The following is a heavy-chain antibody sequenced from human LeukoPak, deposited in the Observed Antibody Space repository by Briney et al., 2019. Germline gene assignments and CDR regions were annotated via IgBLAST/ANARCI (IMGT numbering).Heavy chain of an antibody. CDR2: IYGNGKT. Sequence: GGSLRLSCATSGFPVNNNYMNWVRQAPGKGLEWVSVIYGNGKTYYADSVKGRFTISRDNSKNTLYLQMNSLRAEDTAVYYCARGPAARKGYYYGMDVWGQGTTVTVSS. V-gene: IGHV3-66*03. J-gene: IGHJ6*02. CDR1: GFPVNNNY. D-gene: IGHD6-6*01. CDR3: ARGPAARKGYYYGMDV.